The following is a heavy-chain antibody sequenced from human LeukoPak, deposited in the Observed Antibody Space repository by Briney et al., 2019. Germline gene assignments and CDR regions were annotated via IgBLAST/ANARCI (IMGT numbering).Heavy chain of an antibody. D-gene: IGHD3-22*01. Sequence: PGGSLRLSCAASGFTFSSYSMNWVRQAPGKGLEWVSSISSSSSYIYYADSVKGRFTISRDNAKNSLYLQMSSLRAEDTAVYYCARGYYDSSGFFGYWGQGTLVTVSS. V-gene: IGHV3-21*01. CDR2: ISSSSSYI. J-gene: IGHJ4*02. CDR1: GFTFSSYS. CDR3: ARGYYDSSGFFGY.